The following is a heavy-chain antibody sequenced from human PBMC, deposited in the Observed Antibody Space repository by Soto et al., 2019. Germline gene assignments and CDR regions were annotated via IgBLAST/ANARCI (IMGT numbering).Heavy chain of an antibody. CDR3: ARDRVDYLYHHYYGMDV. Sequence: QVQLVESGGGLVKPGGSLRLSCVASGFTFSDYYMTWIRQAPGKGLEWVSSSSSSGTTTNYADSVKGRFTISRDNAKKLLYLQMNSLRADDTAVYYCARDRVDYLYHHYYGMDVWGQGTTVTVSS. V-gene: IGHV3-11*01. D-gene: IGHD4-17*01. CDR1: GFTFSDYY. CDR2: SSSSGTTT. J-gene: IGHJ6*02.